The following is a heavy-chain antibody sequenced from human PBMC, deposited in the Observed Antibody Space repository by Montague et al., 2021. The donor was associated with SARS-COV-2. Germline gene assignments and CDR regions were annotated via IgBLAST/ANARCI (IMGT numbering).Heavy chain of an antibody. CDR3: ARDVRYYYDQ. D-gene: IGHD3-10*01. CDR2: IYHGGFT. Sequence: SETLSLTCSVSGYSISSGYFWGWIRQPPGKGLEWIGAIYHGGFTHYNPSLKSRLTMSLDTSKNQFSLRVTSVTAADTAVYYCARDVRYYYDQWGQGILVTVSS. V-gene: IGHV4-38-2*02. CDR1: GYSISSGYF. J-gene: IGHJ4*02.